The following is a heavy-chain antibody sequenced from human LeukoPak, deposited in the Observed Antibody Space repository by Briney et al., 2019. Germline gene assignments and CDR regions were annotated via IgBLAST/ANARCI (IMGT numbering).Heavy chain of an antibody. CDR2: IYPGNSDT. CDR1: GYSFTSYW. Sequence: GESLKISCKRSGYSFTSYWIGWVRQMPGKGLEWMGIIYPGNSDTRYSPSFQGQVTISADKSISTAYLQWSSLKASDTAMYYCARLIVEMATISLIDYWGQGTLVTVSS. J-gene: IGHJ4*02. V-gene: IGHV5-51*01. D-gene: IGHD5-24*01. CDR3: ARLIVEMATISLIDY.